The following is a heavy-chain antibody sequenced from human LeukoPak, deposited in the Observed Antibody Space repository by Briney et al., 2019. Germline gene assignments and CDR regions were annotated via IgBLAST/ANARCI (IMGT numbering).Heavy chain of an antibody. Sequence: SETLSLTCAVYGGSFSGYYWSWIRQPPGKGLEWIGEINHSGSTNYNPSLKSRVTISVDTSKNQFSLKLSSVTAADTAVYYCAREGHIVVVPTWDYMDVWGKGTTVTISS. CDR2: INHSGST. V-gene: IGHV4-34*01. D-gene: IGHD2-2*01. J-gene: IGHJ6*03. CDR3: AREGHIVVVPTWDYMDV. CDR1: GGSFSGYY.